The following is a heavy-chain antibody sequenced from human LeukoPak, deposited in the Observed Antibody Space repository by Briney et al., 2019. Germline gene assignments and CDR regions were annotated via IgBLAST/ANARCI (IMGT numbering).Heavy chain of an antibody. CDR2: INPSGGST. CDR1: GYTFTSYY. Sequence: ASVKVSCKASGYTFTSYYMHWVRQAAGQGLDWMGIINPSGGSTSYAQKFQGRVTMTRDTSTSTVYMELSSLRSEDTAVYYCARVSGIRSGGSCYQDYWGQGTLVTVSS. J-gene: IGHJ4*02. D-gene: IGHD2-15*01. V-gene: IGHV1-46*01. CDR3: ARVSGIRSGGSCYQDY.